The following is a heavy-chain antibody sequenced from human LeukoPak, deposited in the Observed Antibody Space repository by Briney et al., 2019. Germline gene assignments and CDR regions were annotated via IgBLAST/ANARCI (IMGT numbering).Heavy chain of an antibody. V-gene: IGHV1-69*13. D-gene: IGHD6-13*01. CDR2: IIPIFGTA. CDR3: ANLGGVIAAAGTAEFDY. CDR1: GYTFTSYG. J-gene: IGHJ4*02. Sequence: ASVKVSCKASGYTFTSYGISWVRQAPGQGLEWMGGIIPIFGTANYAQKFQGRVAITADESTSTTYMELSSLRAEDTAVYYCANLGGVIAAAGTAEFDYWGQGTLVTVSS.